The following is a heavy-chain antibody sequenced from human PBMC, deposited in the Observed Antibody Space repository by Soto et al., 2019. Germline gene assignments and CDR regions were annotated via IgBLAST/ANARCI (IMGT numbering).Heavy chain of an antibody. V-gene: IGHV1-8*01. CDR3: ARVRFGPEWGYYYGMDV. D-gene: IGHD3-10*01. J-gene: IGHJ6*02. CDR2: MNPNSGNT. CDR1: GYTFTSYD. Sequence: GASVKVSCKASGYTFTSYDINWVRQATGQGLEWMGWMNPNSGNTGYAQKFQGRVTMTRNTSISTAYMELSSLRSEDTAVYYCARVRFGPEWGYYYGMDVWGQGTTVTVSS.